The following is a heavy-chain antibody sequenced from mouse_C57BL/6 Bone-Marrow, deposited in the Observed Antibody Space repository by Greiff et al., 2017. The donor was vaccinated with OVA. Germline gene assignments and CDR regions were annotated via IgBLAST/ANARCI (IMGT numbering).Heavy chain of an antibody. D-gene: IGHD1-1*01. V-gene: IGHV5-15*01. Sequence: DVQLVESGGGLVQPGGSLKLSCAASGFTFSDYGMAWVRQAPRKGPEWVAFISNLAYSIYYADTVTGRFTISRENAKNTLYLEMSSLRSEDTAMYYCARHFTTGVEDAMDYWGQGTSVTVSS. CDR2: ISNLAYSI. CDR3: ARHFTTGVEDAMDY. CDR1: GFTFSDYG. J-gene: IGHJ4*01.